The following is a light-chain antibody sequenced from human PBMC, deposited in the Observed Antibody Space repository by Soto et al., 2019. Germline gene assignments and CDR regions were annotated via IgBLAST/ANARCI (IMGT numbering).Light chain of an antibody. J-gene: IGKJ3*01. V-gene: IGKV1-39*01. CDR1: QSVDNY. CDR2: AAS. CDR3: QQDLRPPLT. Sequence: DIQMTQSPSSLSASVGDTVTLTCRASQSVDNYLNWYQQKPGKAPGLPIYAASTLQSGVPSRFSASGSRTDFTLTISSLQPEDFATYYCQQDLRPPLTFGPGTKVDIK.